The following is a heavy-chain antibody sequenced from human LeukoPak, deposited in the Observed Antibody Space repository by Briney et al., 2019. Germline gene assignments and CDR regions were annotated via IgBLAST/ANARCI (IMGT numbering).Heavy chain of an antibody. V-gene: IGHV3-21*04. CDR3: ARRVGPGYEKTLDY. J-gene: IGHJ4*02. CDR2: ISSTSTYI. D-gene: IGHD5-12*01. CDR1: GFTFSSYS. Sequence: GGSLRLSCAASGFTFSSYSMNWVRQAPGKGLEWVSFISSTSTYIEYADSVKGRFTISRDNAKNSLYVQMNSLRAEDTAVYYCARRVGPGYEKTLDYWGQGTLVTVSS.